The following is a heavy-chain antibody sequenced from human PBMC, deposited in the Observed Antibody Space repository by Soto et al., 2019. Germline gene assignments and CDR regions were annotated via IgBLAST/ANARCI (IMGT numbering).Heavy chain of an antibody. D-gene: IGHD1-26*01. J-gene: IGHJ4*02. CDR3: ARERWGVVGATTCGLDY. Sequence: QVQLVESGGGVVQPGRSLRLSCAASGFTFSSYAMHWVRQAPGKGLEWVAVISYDGSNKYYADSVKGRFTISRDNSKNTLYLQMNSLRAEDTAVYYCARERWGVVGATTCGLDYWGQGTLVTVSS. CDR2: ISYDGSNK. V-gene: IGHV3-30-3*01. CDR1: GFTFSSYA.